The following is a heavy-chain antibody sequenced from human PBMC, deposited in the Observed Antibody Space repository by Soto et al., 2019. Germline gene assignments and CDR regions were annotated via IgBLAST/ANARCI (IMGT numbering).Heavy chain of an antibody. CDR3: ARSWSSAYAP. J-gene: IGHJ5*02. D-gene: IGHD5-12*01. V-gene: IGHV3-7*01. CDR1: GFTFSSYW. CDR2: IKEDGSDK. Sequence: EVQLVESGGGLVQPGGSLRLSCAASGFTFSSYWMHWVRQAPGKGLEWVARIKEDGSDKDYVDSVKGRFTISRDNAKNSLYLQMNSLRAEDTAVYYCARSWSSAYAPWGQGTLVIVSS.